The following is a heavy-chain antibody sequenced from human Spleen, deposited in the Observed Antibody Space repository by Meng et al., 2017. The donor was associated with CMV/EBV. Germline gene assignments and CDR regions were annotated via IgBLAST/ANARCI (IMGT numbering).Heavy chain of an antibody. J-gene: IGHJ4*02. Sequence: SQTLSLTCAVYGGSFSGYYWSWIRQPPGKRLESIGYIHYSGSPNYSPSLKSRVTISVDTSKNQFSLNLTSVTAADTAVYYCARRIYGVHDYWGQGTLVTVSS. V-gene: IGHV4-59*01. D-gene: IGHD4-17*01. CDR2: IHYSGSP. CDR1: GGSFSGYY. CDR3: ARRIYGVHDY.